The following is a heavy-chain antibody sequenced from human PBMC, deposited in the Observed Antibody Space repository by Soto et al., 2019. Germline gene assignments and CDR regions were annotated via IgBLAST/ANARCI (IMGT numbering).Heavy chain of an antibody. CDR3: ARDRHGSDWYTYYFYTLAV. CDR2: ISGSGESI. D-gene: IGHD6-13*01. J-gene: IGHJ6*02. Sequence: PGGPLRLSCAASGFIFSDYAMTWVRQAPGKGLEWVSGISGSGESIYYADSVEGRFTISRDNSKNTLYLQMSSLRGEDTAVYYCARDRHGSDWYTYYFYTLAVWGQGTTVTVSS. CDR1: GFIFSDYA. V-gene: IGHV3-23*01.